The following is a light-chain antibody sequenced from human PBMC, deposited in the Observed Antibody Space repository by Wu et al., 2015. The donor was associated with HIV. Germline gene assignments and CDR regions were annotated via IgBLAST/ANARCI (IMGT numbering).Light chain of an antibody. V-gene: IGKV1-39*01. J-gene: IGKJ5*01. CDR1: QSISNF. CDR2: AAS. CDR3: QESSNIPPA. Sequence: DIQMTQSPSSLSASIGDRVTIHRRASQSISNFLNWYQQKPGKAPNLLISAASNLQSGAPARFSGSGSGTDFTLTISRLEPEDFATYFRQESSNIPPAFGQGTRVDFK.